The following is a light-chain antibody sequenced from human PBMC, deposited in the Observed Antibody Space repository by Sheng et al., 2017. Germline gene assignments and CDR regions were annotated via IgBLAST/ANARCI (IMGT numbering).Light chain of an antibody. CDR1: ELGNRY. CDR3: SSYAGSNNYVV. CDR2: EDN. Sequence: SFDLTQSPLVSVSPGQTASITCSGDELGNRYVSWYQQKPGQSPVLVIYEDNKRPSGVPDRFSGSKSGNTASLTVSGLQAEDEADYYCSSYAGSNNYVVFGGGTKLTVL. J-gene: IGLJ2*01. V-gene: IGLV3-1*01.